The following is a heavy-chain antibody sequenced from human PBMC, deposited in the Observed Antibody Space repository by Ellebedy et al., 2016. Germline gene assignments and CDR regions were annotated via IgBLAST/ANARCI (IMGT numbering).Heavy chain of an antibody. V-gene: IGHV5-10-1*01. CDR2: IDPSDSYT. CDR3: ARLTASVAVAGTLVEGY. D-gene: IGHD6-19*01. J-gene: IGHJ4*02. Sequence: GESLKISXKGSGYSFTSYWISWVRQMPGKGLEWMGRIDPSDSYTNYSPSFQGHVTISADKSISTAYLQWSSLKASDTAMYYCARLTASVAVAGTLVEGYWGQGTLVTVSS. CDR1: GYSFTSYW.